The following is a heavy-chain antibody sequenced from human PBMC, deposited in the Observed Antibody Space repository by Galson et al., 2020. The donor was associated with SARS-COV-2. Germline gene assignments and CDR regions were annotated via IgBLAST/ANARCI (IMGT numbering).Heavy chain of an antibody. CDR2: TYYRSKWYN. V-gene: IGHV6-1*01. CDR3: ARESNSCSGGSCPSYYFDY. Sequence: SQTLSLTCAISGDSVSSNSAAWNWIRQSPSRGLEWLGRTYYRSKWYNDYAVSVKSRITINPDTSKNQFSLQLNSVTPEDTAVYYCARESNSCSGGSCPSYYFDYWGQGTLVTVSS. CDR1: GDSVSSNSAA. J-gene: IGHJ4*02. D-gene: IGHD2-15*01.